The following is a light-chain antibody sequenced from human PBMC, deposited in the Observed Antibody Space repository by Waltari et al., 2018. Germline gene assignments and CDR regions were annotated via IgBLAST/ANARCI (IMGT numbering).Light chain of an antibody. CDR1: QGISNY. CDR2: AAS. Sequence: IQLTQSPSSLPASVGDRVTNSCRDSQGISNYLAWYQQKPGKAPKLLIYAASTVESGVPSRFSGSGSGTDFTLTISSLQPEDFAAYYCQQLNSYQWTFGQGTKVEIK. V-gene: IGKV1-9*01. J-gene: IGKJ1*01. CDR3: QQLNSYQWT.